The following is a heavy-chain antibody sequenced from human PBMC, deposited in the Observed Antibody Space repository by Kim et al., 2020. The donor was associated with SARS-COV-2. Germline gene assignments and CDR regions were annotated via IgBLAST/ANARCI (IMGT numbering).Heavy chain of an antibody. CDR1: GGSIGSYY. CDR3: ARADSTYYYGMDV. Sequence: SETLSLTCTVSGGSIGSYYWSWIRQPPGKGLEWIGYIYYSGSTYYNPSLKGRVSISLDTSKNQFSLKLNSVTAADTAVYYCARADSTYYYGMDVWGQGTT. CDR2: IYYSGST. J-gene: IGHJ6*02. V-gene: IGHV4-59*01.